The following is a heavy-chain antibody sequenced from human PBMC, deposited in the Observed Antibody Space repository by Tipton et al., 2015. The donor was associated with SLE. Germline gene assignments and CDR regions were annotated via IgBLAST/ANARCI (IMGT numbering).Heavy chain of an antibody. Sequence: TLSLTCTVYGESLSGYYWFWIRQPPGKWLEWIGDINHSGRIDYNPSPMSRVTISEATSTNQFSLTLTSVTAADTGVYYCARGVAIYWITYYDYYMDVWGKGTAVTVSS. CDR3: ARGVAIYWITYYDYYMDV. CDR2: INHSGRI. J-gene: IGHJ6*03. V-gene: IGHV4-34*01. CDR1: GESLSGYY. D-gene: IGHD2-2*03.